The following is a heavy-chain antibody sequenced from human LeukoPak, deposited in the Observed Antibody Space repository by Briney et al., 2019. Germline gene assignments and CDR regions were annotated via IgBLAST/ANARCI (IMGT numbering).Heavy chain of an antibody. CDR1: GGSISSSSYY. V-gene: IGHV4-39*07. J-gene: IGHJ4*02. Sequence: SETLSLTCTVSGGSISSSSYYWGWIRQPPGKGLEWIGSIYYSGSTYYNPSLKSRVTISVDTSKNQFSLKLSSVTAADTAVYYCARSADSSSWYPRFDYWGQGTLVTVSS. D-gene: IGHD6-13*01. CDR2: IYYSGST. CDR3: ARSADSSSWYPRFDY.